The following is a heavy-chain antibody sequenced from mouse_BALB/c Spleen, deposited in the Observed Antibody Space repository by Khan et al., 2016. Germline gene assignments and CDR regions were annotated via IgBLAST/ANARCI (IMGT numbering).Heavy chain of an antibody. Sequence: QVQLQQPGAELVRPGASVKLSCKASGHPFTTYWMNWVKQRPEQGLEWIGRIDPYDSETHYDQRFKDKTILTVDRSSSTAYMELSSLTSEDSAFYYCARGSTVFDYWGQGTTLTVSS. CDR3: ARGSTVFDY. CDR2: IDPYDSET. D-gene: IGHD1-1*01. V-gene: IGHV1-52*01. CDR1: GHPFTTYW. J-gene: IGHJ2*01.